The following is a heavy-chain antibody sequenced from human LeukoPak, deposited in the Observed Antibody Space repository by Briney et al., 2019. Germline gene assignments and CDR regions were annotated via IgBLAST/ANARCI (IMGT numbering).Heavy chain of an antibody. Sequence: SETLPLTCTVSGGSIRSDYWSWIRQPPGKGLEWLGYIYYSGSTNYNPSLKSRVTISVDTSKNQFSLKLSSVTAADTAVYYCARDSTGYYGSGDYYYYMDVWGKGTTVTVSS. CDR2: IYYSGST. CDR3: ARDSTGYYGSGDYYYYMDV. CDR1: GGSIRSDY. V-gene: IGHV4-59*01. D-gene: IGHD3-10*01. J-gene: IGHJ6*03.